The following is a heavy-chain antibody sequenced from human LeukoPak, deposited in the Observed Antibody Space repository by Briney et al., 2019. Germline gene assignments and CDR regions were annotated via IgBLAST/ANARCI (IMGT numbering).Heavy chain of an antibody. Sequence: GGSLRLSCAASGFTFSSYAMSWVRQAPGKGLEWVSTINGGGVNTHYADSVGGRFTISRDNSKNTLFLQMNSLRDEDTAVYYCGTGSGSGYPTNHWFHPWGQGTLVTVSS. CDR1: GFTFSSYA. J-gene: IGHJ5*02. D-gene: IGHD3-3*01. CDR2: INGGGVNT. CDR3: GTGSGSGYPTNHWFHP. V-gene: IGHV3-23*01.